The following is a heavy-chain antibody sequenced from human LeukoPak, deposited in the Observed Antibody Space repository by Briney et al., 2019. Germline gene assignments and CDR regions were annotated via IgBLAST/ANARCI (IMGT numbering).Heavy chain of an antibody. CDR1: GGTFSSYA. Sequence: SVKVSCKASGGTFSSYAISWVGQAPGQGLEWMGGIIPIFGTANYAQKFQGRVTITADKSTSTAYMELSSLRSEDTAVYYCARGSPYYDILTGYYPPAPLDYWGQGTLVSVSS. D-gene: IGHD3-9*01. CDR3: ARGSPYYDILTGYYPPAPLDY. CDR2: IIPIFGTA. V-gene: IGHV1-69*06. J-gene: IGHJ4*02.